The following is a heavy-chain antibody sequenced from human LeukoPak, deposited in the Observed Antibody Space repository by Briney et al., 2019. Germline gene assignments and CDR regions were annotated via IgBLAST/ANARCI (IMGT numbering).Heavy chain of an antibody. D-gene: IGHD2-2*01. CDR3: VKPLVVPAAMAGAFDI. J-gene: IGHJ3*02. CDR2: ISSNGGST. CDR1: GFTFSIYA. Sequence: PGGSLRLSCSASGFTFSIYAMHWVRQAPGKGLEYVSAISSNGGSTYYADSVKGRFTISRDNSKNTLYLQMSSLRAEDTAVYYCVKPLVVPAAMAGAFDIWGQGTMVTVSS. V-gene: IGHV3-64D*06.